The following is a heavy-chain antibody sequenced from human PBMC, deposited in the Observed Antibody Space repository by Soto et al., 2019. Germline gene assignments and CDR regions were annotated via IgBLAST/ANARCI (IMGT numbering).Heavy chain of an antibody. Sequence: VQLQGSGPGLVKPSQTLSLTCTVSGASVNTGDHYWSYISQPPGKGLEWLGYIFYSGDTYYNPSLKSRATISLNTSRNQFSLTLTSVTDADTAVYYCVGTGTTDDFWGQGTLVTVSS. D-gene: IGHD1-7*01. V-gene: IGHV4-30-4*01. CDR3: VGTGTTDDF. J-gene: IGHJ1*01. CDR2: IFYSGDT. CDR1: GASVNTGDHY.